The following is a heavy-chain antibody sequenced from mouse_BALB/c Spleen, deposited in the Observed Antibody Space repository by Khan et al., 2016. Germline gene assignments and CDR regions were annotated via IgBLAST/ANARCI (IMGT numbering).Heavy chain of an antibody. CDR1: GFSLTSYG. J-gene: IGHJ4*01. CDR3: GNYAMDY. V-gene: IGHV2-9*02. Sequence: QVQLKESGPGLVAPSQSLSITCTVSGFSLTSYGVPWVRPPPGNCLEWLLLILSGGSTNYNSSLMSRLSISKDNSKSQVFLKMNSLQTDDTAMYYCGNYAMDYWGQGTSVTVSS. CDR2: ILSGGST.